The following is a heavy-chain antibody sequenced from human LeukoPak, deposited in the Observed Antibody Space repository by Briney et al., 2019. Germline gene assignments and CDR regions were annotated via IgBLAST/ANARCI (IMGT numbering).Heavy chain of an antibody. J-gene: IGHJ4*02. V-gene: IGHV3-48*03. D-gene: IGHD6-19*01. Sequence: PGGSLRLSCAASGFTFSSYEMNWVRQAPGKGLEWISYISSSGSTIYYVDSVKGRFTISRDNAKNSLYLQMNSLRAEDTAVYYCSRESSGWNENYWGQGTLVTVSS. CDR3: SRESSGWNENY. CDR2: ISSSGSTI. CDR1: GFTFSSYE.